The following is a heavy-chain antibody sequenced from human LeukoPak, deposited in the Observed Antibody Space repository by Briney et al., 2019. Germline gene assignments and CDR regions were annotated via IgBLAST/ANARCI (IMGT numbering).Heavy chain of an antibody. CDR1: GYSFTSYW. V-gene: IGHV5-51*01. CDR2: IYPGDSDT. CDR3: ARHSMGENDFWSGYYPYYFDY. J-gene: IGHJ4*02. Sequence: PGESLKISCKGSGYSFTSYWIGWVRQIPGKGLEWMGIIYPGDSDTRYSPSLQGQVTISADESISTAYLQWSSLKASDTAMYYCARHSMGENDFWSGYYPYYFDYWGQGTLVTVSS. D-gene: IGHD3-3*01.